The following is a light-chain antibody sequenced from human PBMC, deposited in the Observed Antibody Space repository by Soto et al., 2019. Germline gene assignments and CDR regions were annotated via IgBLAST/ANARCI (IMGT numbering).Light chain of an antibody. CDR2: GAS. Sequence: EIVLTQSPGTLSLSPGERATLSCRASQSISDSYLAWYQQKPGQAPRLLIYGASSRATGVPDRFSGRGSETDFTLTISRLEPEDFAVYYCQQYGESPLTFGPGTKVDFK. J-gene: IGKJ3*01. V-gene: IGKV3-20*01. CDR1: QSISDSY. CDR3: QQYGESPLT.